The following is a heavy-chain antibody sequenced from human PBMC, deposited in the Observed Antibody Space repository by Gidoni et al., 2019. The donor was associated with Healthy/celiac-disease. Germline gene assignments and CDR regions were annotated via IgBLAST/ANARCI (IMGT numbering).Heavy chain of an antibody. J-gene: IGHJ4*02. CDR1: GGSVSSGSYY. CDR2: IYYSGST. CDR3: ASSYCSSTSCHSYYFDY. Sequence: QVQLQESGPGLVKPSETLSLTCTVSGGSVSSGSYYWSWIRQPPGKGLEWIVYIYYSGSTNYNPSLKSRVTISVDTSKNQFSLKLSSVTAADTAVYYCASSYCSSTSCHSYYFDYWGQGTLVTVSS. D-gene: IGHD2-2*01. V-gene: IGHV4-61*01.